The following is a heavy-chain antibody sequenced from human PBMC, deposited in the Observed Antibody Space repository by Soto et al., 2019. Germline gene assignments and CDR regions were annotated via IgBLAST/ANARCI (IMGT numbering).Heavy chain of an antibody. J-gene: IGHJ3*01. CDR1: GYTFTTYG. D-gene: IGHD3-10*01. V-gene: IGHV1-18*01. Sequence: QAQLVQSGPEVKKPGASVNVSCKASGYTFTTYGINWVRQAPGQGLEWVAWISVYNGRTDSAQKVQGRVTMTIDKSTTTAYMELRGLISDDTAVYYCARDTRGHNSDAFDVWGQGTTVLVSS. CDR3: ARDTRGHNSDAFDV. CDR2: ISVYNGRT.